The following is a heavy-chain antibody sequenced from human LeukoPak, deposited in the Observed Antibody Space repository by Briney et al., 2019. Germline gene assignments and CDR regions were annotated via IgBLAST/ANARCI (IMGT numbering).Heavy chain of an antibody. D-gene: IGHD3-10*01. Sequence: SVKVSCKASGGTFSSYAISWVRQAPGQGLEWMGRIIPILGIANYAQKFQGRVTITADKSMSTAYMELSSLRSEDAAVYYCATASTMVRGVGADAFDIWGQGTMVTVSS. CDR3: ATASTMVRGVGADAFDI. J-gene: IGHJ3*02. CDR2: IIPILGIA. V-gene: IGHV1-69*04. CDR1: GGTFSSYA.